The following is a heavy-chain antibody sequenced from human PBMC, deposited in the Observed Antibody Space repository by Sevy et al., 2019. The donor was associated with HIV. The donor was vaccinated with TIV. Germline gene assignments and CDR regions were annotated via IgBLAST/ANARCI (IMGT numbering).Heavy chain of an antibody. CDR3: AKDFTGYNGMDV. Sequence: GGSLRLSCVVSGISFTTSGMLWVRQAPGKGLEWVAVISYHGRDKFYAESVKGRSTISRDNSKNMLYLQMNSLRAEDTAVYYCAKDFTGYNGMDVWGQRTMVTVSS. CDR2: ISYHGRDK. D-gene: IGHD3-9*01. V-gene: IGHV3-30*18. CDR1: GISFTTSG. J-gene: IGHJ6*02.